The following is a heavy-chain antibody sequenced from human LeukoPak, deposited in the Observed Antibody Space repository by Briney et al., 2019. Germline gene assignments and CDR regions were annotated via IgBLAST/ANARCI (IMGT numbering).Heavy chain of an antibody. CDR2: IYHSGST. D-gene: IGHD6-19*01. J-gene: IGHJ4*02. CDR1: GYSISSGYY. V-gene: IGHV4-38-2*02. Sequence: SETLSLTCTVSGYSISSGYYWGWIRQPPGKGLEWIGSIYHSGSTYYNPSLKSRVTISVDTSKNQFSLKLSSVTAADTAVYYYARWAAVAGTGFDYWGQGTLVTVSS. CDR3: ARWAAVAGTGFDY.